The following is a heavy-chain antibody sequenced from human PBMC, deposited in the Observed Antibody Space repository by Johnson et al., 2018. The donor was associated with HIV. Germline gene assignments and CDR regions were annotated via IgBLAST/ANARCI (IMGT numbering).Heavy chain of an antibody. D-gene: IGHD2-21*01. CDR2: ISYDGSDK. CDR1: GFTFSSYA. V-gene: IGHV3-30*04. CDR3: ARHTGYDAFDI. Sequence: VQLVESGGGVVQPGRSLRLSCAASGFTFSSYAMHWVRQAPGKGLEWVAVISYDGSDKYYADSVRGRFTISRDNAENSLYLQMNSLRAEDTAVYYCARHTGYDAFDIWGQGTMVTVSS. J-gene: IGHJ3*02.